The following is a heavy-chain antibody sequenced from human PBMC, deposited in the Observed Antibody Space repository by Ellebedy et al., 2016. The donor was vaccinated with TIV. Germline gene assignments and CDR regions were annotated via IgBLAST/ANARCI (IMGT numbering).Heavy chain of an antibody. CDR3: ARGVVRGVAAFDI. Sequence: GESLKISCAAPGFTFTDYYMSWIRQSPGKGLEWVSYISTSGTTVYYADSVKGRFTISRDNAKNSLYLQMNSLRADVKALYFCARGVVRGVAAFDIWGRGTMVIVSS. CDR2: ISTSGTTV. CDR1: GFTFTDYY. D-gene: IGHD3-10*01. J-gene: IGHJ3*02. V-gene: IGHV3-11*01.